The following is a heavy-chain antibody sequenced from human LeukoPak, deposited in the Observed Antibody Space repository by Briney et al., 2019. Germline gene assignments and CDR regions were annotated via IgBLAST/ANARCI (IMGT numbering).Heavy chain of an antibody. CDR2: ISSGSYYF. Sequence: GGSLRLSCAASGFTFSNYNMNWVRQAPGKGLEWVSSISSGSYYFYYADSVKGRFTISRDNAKNSLYLQMKSLRAEDTAVYYCARAPGGGEDYGDSWGQGTLVTVSS. D-gene: IGHD2-8*02. V-gene: IGHV3-21*01. J-gene: IGHJ4*02. CDR3: ARAPGGGEDYGDS. CDR1: GFTFSNYN.